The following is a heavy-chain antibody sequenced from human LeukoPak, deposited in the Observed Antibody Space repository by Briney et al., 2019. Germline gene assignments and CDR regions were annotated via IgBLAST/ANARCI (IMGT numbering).Heavy chain of an antibody. CDR3: ARSLGGFVGATPLDY. Sequence: PGGSLRLSCAASGFTFSSYAMHWVRQAPGKGLEWVASISYDGNIKYYADSVKGRFTISRDNSRNTLFLQMSSLKIDDTAVFYCARSLGGFVGATPLDYWGQGTLITVSS. V-gene: IGHV3-30*04. D-gene: IGHD1-26*01. J-gene: IGHJ4*02. CDR2: ISYDGNIK. CDR1: GFTFSSYA.